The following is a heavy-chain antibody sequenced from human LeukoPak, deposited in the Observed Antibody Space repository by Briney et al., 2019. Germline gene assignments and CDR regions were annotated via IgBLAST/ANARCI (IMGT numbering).Heavy chain of an antibody. Sequence: ASVKVSCKAPGYTFTGYYMHWVRQAPGQGLEWMGWINPNSGGTNYAQKFQGRVTMTRDTSISTAYMELSRLRSDDTAVYYCARVYGYCSGGSCDYWGQGTLVTVSS. CDR2: INPNSGGT. V-gene: IGHV1-2*02. CDR1: GYTFTGYY. J-gene: IGHJ4*02. D-gene: IGHD2-15*01. CDR3: ARVYGYCSGGSCDY.